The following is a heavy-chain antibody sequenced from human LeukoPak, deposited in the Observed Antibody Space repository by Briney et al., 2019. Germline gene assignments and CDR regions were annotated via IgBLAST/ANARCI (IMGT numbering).Heavy chain of an antibody. V-gene: IGHV3-7*01. CDR3: ARDSSGWYDY. CDR2: IKQDGGEK. Sequence: GGSLRLSCAASGFTISNYWMSWVRQAPGKGLEWVANIKQDGGEKYYADSVKGRFTISRDNAENSLYLQVNSLRAEDTAVYYCARDSSGWYDYWGQGTLVTVSS. CDR1: GFTISNYW. J-gene: IGHJ4*02. D-gene: IGHD6-19*01.